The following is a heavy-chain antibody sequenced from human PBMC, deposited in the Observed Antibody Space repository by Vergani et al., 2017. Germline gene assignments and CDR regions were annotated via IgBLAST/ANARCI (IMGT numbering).Heavy chain of an antibody. V-gene: IGHV1-3*04. CDR2: IDIGNGNT. CDR3: ARVETYGSGTLYYGRNV. Sequence: QVQLVQSGAEVKKPGASVTVSCKASGYTFTRKAMHWVRQAPGQRLEWMGWIDIGNGNTKYSQKFQGRVTITKDTSASTVYMELSSLRSEDTAVYYCARVETYGSGTLYYGRNVWGQGTTVTVSS. D-gene: IGHD3-10*01. CDR1: GYTFTRKA. J-gene: IGHJ6*02.